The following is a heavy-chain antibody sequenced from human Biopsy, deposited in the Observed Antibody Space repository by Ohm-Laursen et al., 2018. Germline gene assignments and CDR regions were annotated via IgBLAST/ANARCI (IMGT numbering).Heavy chain of an antibody. CDR3: TRGGYYYDSLAYYYWFDP. D-gene: IGHD3-22*01. Sequence: ATVKISCKSSGYTFTGYHVHWVRQAPGQGLEWMGWINAKTGDTNYAQKFQGRVTMTRDTSISMAYVDLSSLRSDDTAVYYCTRGGYYYDSLAYYYWFDPWGQGTLVTVSS. CDR2: INAKTGDT. CDR1: GYTFTGYH. J-gene: IGHJ5*02. V-gene: IGHV1-2*02.